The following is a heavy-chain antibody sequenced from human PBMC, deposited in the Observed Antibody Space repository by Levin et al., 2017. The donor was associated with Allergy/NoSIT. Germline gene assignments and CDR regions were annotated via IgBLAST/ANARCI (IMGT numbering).Heavy chain of an antibody. Sequence: KTSETLSLTCTVSGDSISRFYWSWIRQSPGRGLEWIGNGYYSGNTNYNPSLKSRVTILVDTSKNQFSLKLSSVTAADTAVYYCARATRSSLIYYFDYWGQGTLVTVSS. CDR3: ARATRSSLIYYFDY. V-gene: IGHV4-59*01. D-gene: IGHD6-13*01. CDR1: GDSISRFY. CDR2: GYYSGNT. J-gene: IGHJ4*02.